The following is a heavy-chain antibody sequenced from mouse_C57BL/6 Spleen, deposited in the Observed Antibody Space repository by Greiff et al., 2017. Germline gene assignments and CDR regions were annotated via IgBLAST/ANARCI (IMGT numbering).Heavy chain of an antibody. J-gene: IGHJ2*01. CDR2: IYPSDSET. CDR3: AIGDYGNYGVDY. D-gene: IGHD2-1*01. Sequence: QVQLQQPGAELVRPGSSVKLSCKASGYTFTSYWMDWVKQRPGQGLEWIGNIYPSDSETHYNQKFKDKATLTVVKSSSTAYMQLSSLTSEDSAVYYCAIGDYGNYGVDYWGQGTTLTVSS. CDR1: GYTFTSYW. V-gene: IGHV1-61*01.